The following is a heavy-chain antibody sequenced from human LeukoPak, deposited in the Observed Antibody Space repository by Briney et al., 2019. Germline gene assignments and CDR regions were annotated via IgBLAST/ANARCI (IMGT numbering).Heavy chain of an antibody. CDR2: IQSDAGNK. J-gene: IGHJ4*02. V-gene: IGHV3-30*02. CDR3: TKGISAEDYRFFF. Sequence: GGSLRLSCTASGFTFSSYGIHWVRQAPGKGLEWVAFIQSDAGNKHYADSLKGRFTISRDNSKNTLYLQMNSLRPEDTAVYYCTKGISAEDYRFFFWGQGALVTVSS. D-gene: IGHD3-16*02. CDR1: GFTFSSYG.